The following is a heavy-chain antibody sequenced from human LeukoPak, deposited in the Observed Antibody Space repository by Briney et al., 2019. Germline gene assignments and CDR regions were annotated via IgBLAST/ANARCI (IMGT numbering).Heavy chain of an antibody. D-gene: IGHD6-13*01. V-gene: IGHV1-2*02. Sequence: ASVKVSCTASGYTFTGYYMHWVRQAPGQGLEWMGWINPNSGGTNYAQKFQGRVTMTRDTSISTAYMGLSRLRSDDTAVYYCARDFGIAAAEEYWFDPWGQGTLVTVSS. CDR2: INPNSGGT. CDR3: ARDFGIAAAEEYWFDP. CDR1: GYTFTGYY. J-gene: IGHJ5*02.